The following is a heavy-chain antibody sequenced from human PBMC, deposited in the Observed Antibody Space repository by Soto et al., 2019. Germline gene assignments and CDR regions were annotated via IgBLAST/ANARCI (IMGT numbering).Heavy chain of an antibody. Sequence: PGESLKISCKGSGYSFTTYWIGWVRQMPGKGPEWMGIIYPGDSDTRYSPSFQGQVTISVDKSISAAYLQWSSLKASDSAIYYCARREGGRLDYWGQGTMVTVSS. CDR1: GYSFTTYW. J-gene: IGHJ4*02. V-gene: IGHV5-51*01. CDR2: IYPGDSDT. CDR3: ARREGGRLDY.